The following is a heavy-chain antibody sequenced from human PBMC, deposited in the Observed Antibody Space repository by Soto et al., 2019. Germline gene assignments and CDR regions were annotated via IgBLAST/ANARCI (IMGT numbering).Heavy chain of an antibody. CDR3: ARAPTYSYGSGTPFYFYAMDV. J-gene: IGHJ6*02. V-gene: IGHV4-59*02. CDR1: GDSVSRYY. Sequence: ETLSLTCTVSGDSVSRYYWNWIRQPPGKGLEWIGYIYNSGSTNYNPSLKSRVTISVDTSKNQFSLTLTSVTAADTAVYYCARAPTYSYGSGTPFYFYAMDVWGQSTTVTVSS. D-gene: IGHD3-10*01. CDR2: IYNSGST.